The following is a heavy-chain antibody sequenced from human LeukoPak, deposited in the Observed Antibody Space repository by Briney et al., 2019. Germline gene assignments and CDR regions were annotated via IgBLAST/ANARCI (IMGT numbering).Heavy chain of an antibody. CDR3: AIMHPYYDGNGYWVQ. V-gene: IGHV3-23*01. D-gene: IGHD3-22*01. CDR2: ISGRGDIT. Sequence: GGSLRLSCAASGFEFWNYAMSWVRQAPGKGLQWVSSISGRGDITQYADSVKGRFTISRDNPRNTLYLQMNSLRAEDTALYYCAIMHPYYDGNGYWVQWGQGTLVTVSS. J-gene: IGHJ4*02. CDR1: GFEFWNYA.